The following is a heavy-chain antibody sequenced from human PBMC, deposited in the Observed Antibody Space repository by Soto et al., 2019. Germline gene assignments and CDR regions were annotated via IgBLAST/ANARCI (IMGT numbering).Heavy chain of an antibody. Sequence: ASVKVSCKASGYTFTSYDINWVRQATGQGLEWMGWMNPNSGNTGYAQKFRGRVTMTRNTSISTAYMELSSLRSEDTAVYYCARGSSSWYGWFDPWGQGTLVTVSS. J-gene: IGHJ5*02. D-gene: IGHD6-13*01. V-gene: IGHV1-8*01. CDR2: MNPNSGNT. CDR3: ARGSSSWYGWFDP. CDR1: GYTFTSYD.